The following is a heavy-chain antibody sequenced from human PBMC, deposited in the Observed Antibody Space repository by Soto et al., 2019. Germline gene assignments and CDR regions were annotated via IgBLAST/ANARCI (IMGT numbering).Heavy chain of an antibody. D-gene: IGHD6-19*01. V-gene: IGHV4-39*01. J-gene: IGHJ4*02. Sequence: SETLSLTCTVSGCSISSSSYYWGWIRQPPGKGLEWIGSIYYSGRTYYNPSLKRRVTISVDTSKNQFSLKLSSVTAADTAVYYCARHITSYSSGXDYWGQGTLVTVSS. CDR2: IYYSGRT. CDR1: GCSISSSSYY. CDR3: ARHITSYSSGXDY.